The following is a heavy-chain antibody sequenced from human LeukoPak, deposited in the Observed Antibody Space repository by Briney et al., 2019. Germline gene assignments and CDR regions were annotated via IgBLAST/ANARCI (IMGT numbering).Heavy chain of an antibody. CDR2: ISSSGSTI. Sequence: GGSLRLSCAASGFTFSDYYMSWIRQAPGKGLEWVSYISSSGSTIYYADSVKGRFTISRDNAKNSLYLQMNSLRAEDTAVYYCTTVPSRCSSTSCYRWGQGTLVTVSS. V-gene: IGHV3-11*01. J-gene: IGHJ4*02. CDR3: TTVPSRCSSTSCYR. D-gene: IGHD2-2*01. CDR1: GFTFSDYY.